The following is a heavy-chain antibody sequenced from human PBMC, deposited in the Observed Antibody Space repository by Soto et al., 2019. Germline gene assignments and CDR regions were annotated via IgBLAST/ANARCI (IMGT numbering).Heavy chain of an antibody. CDR3: AKDMIAAAGTLAA. D-gene: IGHD6-13*01. Sequence: PGGSLRLSCAASGFTFDDYAMHWVRQAPGKGLEWVSGISWNGGGIGYADSVKGRFTISRDNAKNSLYLQMNSLRAEDTALYYCAKDMIAAAGTLAAWGQGTVVTVSS. CDR2: ISWNGGGI. V-gene: IGHV3-9*01. CDR1: GFTFDDYA. J-gene: IGHJ4*02.